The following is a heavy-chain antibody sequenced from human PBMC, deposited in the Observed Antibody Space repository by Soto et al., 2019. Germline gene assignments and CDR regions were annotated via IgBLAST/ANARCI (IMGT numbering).Heavy chain of an antibody. V-gene: IGHV3-9*01. Sequence: EVQLVESGGGLVQPGRSLRLSCAASGFTFGDYAMHWVRQAPGKGLEWVSGIGWNSGSIAYADSVKGRFTISRDNAKNSLYLLINSLRPEDTAFYYCANDPFTYRSVTFSYYFEYWGQGTLVTVSS. CDR3: ANDPFTYRSVTFSYYFEY. D-gene: IGHD4-17*01. CDR2: IGWNSGSI. CDR1: GFTFGDYA. J-gene: IGHJ4*02.